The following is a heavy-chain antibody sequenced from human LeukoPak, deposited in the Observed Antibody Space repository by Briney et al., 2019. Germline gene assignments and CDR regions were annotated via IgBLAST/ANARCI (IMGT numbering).Heavy chain of an antibody. CDR3: ANLISSSWYYFDY. J-gene: IGHJ4*02. Sequence: GGSLRLSCAASGFTFSSYAMSWVRQAPGKGLEWVSAISGSGGSTYYADSVKGRFTISRDNSKNTLYLQMNSLRAEDTAVYYCANLISSSWYYFDYWGQGTLVTVSS. CDR1: GFTFSSYA. D-gene: IGHD6-13*01. CDR2: ISGSGGST. V-gene: IGHV3-23*01.